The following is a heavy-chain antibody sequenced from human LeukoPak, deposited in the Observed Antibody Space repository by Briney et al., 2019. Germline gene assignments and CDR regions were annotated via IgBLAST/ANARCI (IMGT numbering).Heavy chain of an antibody. CDR3: AGRAWYYYDSSGSKLYYYYMDV. V-gene: IGHV4-59*08. CDR1: GGSISSYY. CDR2: IYYSGST. D-gene: IGHD3-22*01. J-gene: IGHJ6*03. Sequence: PSETLSLTCTVSGGSISSYYWSWIRQPPGKGLEWIGYIYYSGSTNYNSSLKSRVTISVDTSKNQFSLKLSSVTAADTAVYYCAGRAWYYYDSSGSKLYYYYMDVWGKGTTVTVSS.